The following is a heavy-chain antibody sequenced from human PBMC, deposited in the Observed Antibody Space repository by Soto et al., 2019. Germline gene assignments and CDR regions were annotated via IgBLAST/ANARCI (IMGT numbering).Heavy chain of an antibody. CDR1: GFTFDDYA. CDR3: TTTYPNDDSRVVAY. D-gene: IGHD1-1*01. CDR2: ITWNSGSK. J-gene: IGHJ4*02. V-gene: IGHV3-9*01. Sequence: EVQLVESGGGLVQPGRSLRLSCAASGFTFDDYAMHWVRQPPGKGLEWVSGITWNSGSKDYADSVKGRFTISRDNRKNSLYLQMNSLRGEDTALYYCTTTYPNDDSRVVAYWGQGPLVTVSS.